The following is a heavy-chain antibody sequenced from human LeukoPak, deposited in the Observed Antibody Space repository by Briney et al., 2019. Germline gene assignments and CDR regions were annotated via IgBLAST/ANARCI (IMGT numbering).Heavy chain of an antibody. V-gene: IGHV4-39*01. CDR1: GGSISSSSYY. CDR3: ARHEVVVVPAAMDY. J-gene: IGHJ4*02. D-gene: IGHD2-2*01. Sequence: SETLPLTCTVSGGSISSSSYYWGWIRQPPGKGLEWIGSIYYSGSTYYNPSLKSRVTISVDTSKNQFSLKLSSVTAADTAVYYCARHEVVVVPAAMDYWGQGTLVTVSS. CDR2: IYYSGST.